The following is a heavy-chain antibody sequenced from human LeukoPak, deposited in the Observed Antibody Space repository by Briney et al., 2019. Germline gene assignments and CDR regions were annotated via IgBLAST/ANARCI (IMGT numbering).Heavy chain of an antibody. J-gene: IGHJ4*02. Sequence: SVKVSCKASGGSFSINAITWVRQAPGQGLEWMGGIIPIFGTSNYAQKFRGRVTITADESTSTAYMELSGLRSEDTAVYYCASTGDSGGKRYFDYWGQGTLVTVSS. CDR1: GGSFSINA. V-gene: IGHV1-69*13. D-gene: IGHD4-23*01. CDR3: ASTGDSGGKRYFDY. CDR2: IIPIFGTS.